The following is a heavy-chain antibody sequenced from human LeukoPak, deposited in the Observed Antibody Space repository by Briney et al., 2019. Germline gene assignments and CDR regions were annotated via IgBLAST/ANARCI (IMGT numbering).Heavy chain of an antibody. CDR3: AKDYYYDSSGYYSGSANWFDP. J-gene: IGHJ5*02. Sequence: PGGSLRLSCVGSGFTFSSYGMHWVRQAPGKGLEWVAVISYDGSNKYYADSVKGRFTISRDNSKNTLYLQMNSLRAEDTAVYYCAKDYYYDSSGYYSGSANWFDPWGQGTLVTVSS. CDR2: ISYDGSNK. D-gene: IGHD3-22*01. CDR1: GFTFSSYG. V-gene: IGHV3-30*18.